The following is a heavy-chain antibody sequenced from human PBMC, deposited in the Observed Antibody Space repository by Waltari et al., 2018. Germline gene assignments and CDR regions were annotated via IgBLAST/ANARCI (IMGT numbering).Heavy chain of an antibody. V-gene: IGHV4-38-2*01. D-gene: IGHD3-22*01. CDR2: IYHSGST. J-gene: IGHJ4*02. CDR1: GYSISSGYY. CDR3: ARVPDSSGWVDY. Sequence: QVQLQESGPGLVKPSETLSLTCAVSGYSISSGYYWGWIRQPPGKGLEWIGSIYHSGSTYYNPSLKSRVTISVDTSKNQFSLKLSSVTAADTAVYYCARVPDSSGWVDYWGQGTLVTVSS.